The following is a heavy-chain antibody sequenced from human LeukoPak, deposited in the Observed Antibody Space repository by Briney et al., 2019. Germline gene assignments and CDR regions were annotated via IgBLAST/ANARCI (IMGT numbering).Heavy chain of an antibody. V-gene: IGHV3-30-3*01. D-gene: IGHD3-22*01. CDR3: AKDRYYYDSSSPPPTGMDV. J-gene: IGHJ6*02. CDR2: ISYAGSNK. Sequence: GGSLRLSCAASGFTFSTYAMHWVRQAPGKGLEWVAVISYAGSNKYYADSVKGRFTISRDNSKNTLYLQMNSLRAEDTAVYYCAKDRYYYDSSSPPPTGMDVWGQGTTVTVSS. CDR1: GFTFSTYA.